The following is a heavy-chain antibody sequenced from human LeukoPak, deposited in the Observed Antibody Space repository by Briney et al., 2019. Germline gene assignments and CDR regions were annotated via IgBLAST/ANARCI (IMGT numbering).Heavy chain of an antibody. D-gene: IGHD5-24*01. CDR3: AREDGDGYNSFFDY. V-gene: IGHV4-59*01. Sequence: SETLSFTCTVSGGSISSYYWSWIRQPPGKGLEWIGYIYYSGSTNYNPSLKSRDTISVDTSKNQFSLKLSSVTAADTAVYYCAREDGDGYNSFFDYWGQGTLVTVSS. CDR2: IYYSGST. CDR1: GGSISSYY. J-gene: IGHJ4*02.